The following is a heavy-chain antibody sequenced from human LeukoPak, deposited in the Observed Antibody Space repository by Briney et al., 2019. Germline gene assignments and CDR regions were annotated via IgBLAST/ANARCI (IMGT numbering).Heavy chain of an antibody. CDR2: IRYDGSNK. V-gene: IGHV3-30*02. CDR3: ARDLGIVGARGYFDY. Sequence: PGGSLRLSCAASGFTFSNYGMHWVRQAPGKGLEWVSFIRYDGSNKYYADSVKGRFTISRDNAKNSLYLQMNSLRAEDTAVYYCARDLGIVGARGYFDYWGQGTLVTVSS. CDR1: GFTFSNYG. J-gene: IGHJ4*02. D-gene: IGHD1-26*01.